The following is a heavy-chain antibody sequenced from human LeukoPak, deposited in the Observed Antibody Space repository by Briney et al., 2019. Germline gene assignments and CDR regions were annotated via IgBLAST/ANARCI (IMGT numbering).Heavy chain of an antibody. CDR1: GFTFSRYS. CDR2: ISRSSSYI. Sequence: GGSLRLSCAASGFTFSRYSMNWVRQAPGKGLEWVSSISRSSSYIYYADSVKGRFTISRDNAKNSLYLQMNSLRAEDTAVYYCARDLYDSSGCFDYWGQGTLVTVSS. V-gene: IGHV3-21*01. D-gene: IGHD3-22*01. CDR3: ARDLYDSSGCFDY. J-gene: IGHJ4*02.